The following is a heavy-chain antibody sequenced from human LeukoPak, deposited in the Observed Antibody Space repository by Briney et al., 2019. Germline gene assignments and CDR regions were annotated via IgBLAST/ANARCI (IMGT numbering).Heavy chain of an antibody. J-gene: IGHJ6*02. V-gene: IGHV4-61*02. CDR3: ARGIKGVTMVRGAIPYYYYGMDV. CDR1: GGSISSGSYY. Sequence: PSETLSLTCTVSGGSISSGSYYWSWIRQPAGKGLEWIGRIYTSGSTNYNPSLKSRVTISVDTSKNQFSLKLSSVTAADTAVYYCARGIKGVTMVRGAIPYYYYGMDVWGQGTTVTVSS. D-gene: IGHD3-10*01. CDR2: IYTSGST.